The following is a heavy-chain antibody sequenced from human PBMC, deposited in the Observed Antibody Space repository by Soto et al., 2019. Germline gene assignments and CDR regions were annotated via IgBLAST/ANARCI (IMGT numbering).Heavy chain of an antibody. Sequence: ASVKVSCKASGGTFSSYTISWVRQAPGQGLEWMGRIIPILGIANYAQKFQGRVTITADKSTSTAYMELRSLRSDDTAVYYCAKDSSGWSSYFDYWGQGTLVTVSS. J-gene: IGHJ4*02. V-gene: IGHV1-69*02. CDR3: AKDSSGWSSYFDY. CDR1: GGTFSSYT. CDR2: IIPILGIA. D-gene: IGHD6-19*01.